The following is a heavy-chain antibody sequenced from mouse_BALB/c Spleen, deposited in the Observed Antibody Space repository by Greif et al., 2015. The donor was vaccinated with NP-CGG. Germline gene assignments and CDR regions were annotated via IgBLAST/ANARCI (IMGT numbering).Heavy chain of an antibody. CDR3: ARSGRFSGYYDY. J-gene: IGHJ2*01. CDR2: INPTTGYT. D-gene: IGHD2-3*01. CDR1: GYTFTSYW. Sequence: QVQLKESGAELAKPGASVKMSCTASGYTFTSYWMHWVKQRPEQGLEWIGYINPTTGYTEYNQKFKDKATLTADKSSSTAYWQLGSLKSEGSAVYDCARSGRFSGYYDYWGQGTPLTVSS. V-gene: IGHV1-7*01.